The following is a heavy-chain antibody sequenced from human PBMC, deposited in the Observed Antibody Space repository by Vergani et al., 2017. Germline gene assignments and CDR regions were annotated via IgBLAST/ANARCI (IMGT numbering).Heavy chain of an antibody. Sequence: QVQLVESGGGLVKPGGSLRLSCAASGFSFSDHYMTWIRQAPGKGLEWVSYISNSGNTIEYADSVKGRFSISRDNAKSSLFLHMNSLKTEDTAVYYCTTLSPNWAHWWGQGTLVNVSS. CDR2: ISNSGNTI. V-gene: IGHV3-11*01. J-gene: IGHJ4*02. CDR3: TTLSPNWAHW. D-gene: IGHD7-27*01. CDR1: GFSFSDHY.